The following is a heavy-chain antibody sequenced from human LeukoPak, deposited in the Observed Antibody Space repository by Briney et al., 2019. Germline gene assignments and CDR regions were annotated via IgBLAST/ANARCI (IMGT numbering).Heavy chain of an antibody. J-gene: IGHJ4*02. CDR1: GFTFSNYA. Sequence: PGGSLRLSCSASGFTFSNYAMHWVRQAPGKGLEYVSSVSSNVYSTHYADSVKGRFAISRGNSKNTLYLQMSSLRTEDTAVYYCVKDSKSSGWYVPPNFDYWGQGTLVTVSS. D-gene: IGHD6-19*01. V-gene: IGHV3-64D*09. CDR2: VSSNVYST. CDR3: VKDSKSSGWYVPPNFDY.